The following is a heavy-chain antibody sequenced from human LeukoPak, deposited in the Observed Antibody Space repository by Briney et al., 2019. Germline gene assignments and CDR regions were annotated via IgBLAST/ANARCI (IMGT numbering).Heavy chain of an antibody. V-gene: IGHV3-74*01. CDR3: ARGYSSYYPDAFDI. CDR2: INSDGSRT. CDR1: GFTFSSDW. J-gene: IGHJ3*02. D-gene: IGHD5-12*01. Sequence: QPGGSLRLSCAASGFTFSSDWMHWVRQVPGKGLVWVSRINSDGSRTTYADSVKGRFTISRDNAKNSLYLQMNSLRAEDTAVYYCARGYSSYYPDAFDIWGQGTMVTVSS.